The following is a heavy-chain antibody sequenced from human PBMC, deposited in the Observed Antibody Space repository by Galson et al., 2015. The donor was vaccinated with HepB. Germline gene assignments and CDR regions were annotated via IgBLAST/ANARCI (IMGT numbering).Heavy chain of an antibody. CDR2: INPNNGGT. D-gene: IGHD3-3*01. V-gene: IGHV1-2*02. CDR3: ARDLADFWSGYLSQYSYGMDV. J-gene: IGHJ6*02. Sequence: SVKVSCKASGYTFTSYYIHWMRQAPGQGLEWMGWINPNNGGTNYAQKFQGRVTMTKDTSITTASMELRRLRSDDTAVYYCARDLADFWSGYLSQYSYGMDVWGQGTTVTVSS. CDR1: GYTFTSYY.